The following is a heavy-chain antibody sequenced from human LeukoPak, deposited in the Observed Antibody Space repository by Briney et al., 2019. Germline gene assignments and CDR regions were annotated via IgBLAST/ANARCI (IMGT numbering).Heavy chain of an antibody. D-gene: IGHD3-10*01. CDR2: VSPDGSTT. J-gene: IGHJ4*02. V-gene: IGHV3-74*01. Sequence: GGSLRLSCAASGFTFSSYWMHWVRQTPGKGLVWVSHVSPDGSTTYYADSVKGRFTISRDNAKNTLYLQMNSLRAEDTAVYYCAKYYNSGTYSLDYWGQGTLVTVSS. CDR1: GFTFSSYW. CDR3: AKYYNSGTYSLDY.